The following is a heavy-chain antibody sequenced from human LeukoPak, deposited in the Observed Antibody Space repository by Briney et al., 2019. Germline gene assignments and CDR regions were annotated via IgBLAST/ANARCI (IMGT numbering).Heavy chain of an antibody. CDR2: IYYSGST. Sequence: SETLSLTCTVSGGSISSYYWSWIRQPPGKGLEWIGYIYYSGSTNYNPSLESRVTISIDTSKNQFSLKLISVTAADTAVYYCARDSWELPFDYWGQGTLVTVSS. CDR3: ARDSWELPFDY. D-gene: IGHD1-26*01. J-gene: IGHJ4*02. CDR1: GGSISSYY. V-gene: IGHV4-59*01.